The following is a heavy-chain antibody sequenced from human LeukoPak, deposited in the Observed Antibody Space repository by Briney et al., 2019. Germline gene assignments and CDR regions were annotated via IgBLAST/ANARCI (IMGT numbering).Heavy chain of an antibody. CDR2: ISSTGSNI. CDR1: GFTFSTYE. Sequence: GGSLRLSCAASGFTFSTYEMNWVRQAPGKGLEWVSYISSTGSNIYYADSVKGRFTISRDNAKNSLYLLMNSLRTEDTAVYYCAATYYYDGSGDYWGQGTLVTVSS. V-gene: IGHV3-48*03. D-gene: IGHD3-22*01. CDR3: AATYYYDGSGDY. J-gene: IGHJ4*02.